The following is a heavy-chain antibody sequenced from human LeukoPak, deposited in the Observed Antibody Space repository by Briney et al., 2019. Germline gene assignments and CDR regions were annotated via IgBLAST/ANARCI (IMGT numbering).Heavy chain of an antibody. D-gene: IGHD4-11*01. J-gene: IGHJ4*02. CDR1: GGTFSSYA. Sequence: SVKVSCKASGGTFSSYAISWVRQAPGQGLEWMGRIIPIFGTANYAQKFQVRVTITTDESTSTAYMELSGLRSEDTAVYYCARLGSGSNSYTLDYWGQGTLVTVSS. CDR3: ARLGSGSNSYTLDY. CDR2: IIPIFGTA. V-gene: IGHV1-69*05.